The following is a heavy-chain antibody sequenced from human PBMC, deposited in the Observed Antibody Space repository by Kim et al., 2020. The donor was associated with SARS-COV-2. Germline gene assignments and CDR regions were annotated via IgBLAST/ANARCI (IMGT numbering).Heavy chain of an antibody. D-gene: IGHD3-10*01. CDR3: AKDFEEYYGSGVGSDAFDI. J-gene: IGHJ3*02. V-gene: IGHV3-30*02. Sequence: GRFTISRDNSKNTLYLQMNSLRAEDTAVYYCAKDFEEYYGSGVGSDAFDIWGQGTMVTVSS.